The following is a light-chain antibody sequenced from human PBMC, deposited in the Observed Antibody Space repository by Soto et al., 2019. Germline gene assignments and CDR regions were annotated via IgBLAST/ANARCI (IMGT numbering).Light chain of an antibody. CDR3: QQYNNWPRT. CDR2: GAA. J-gene: IGKJ2*01. Sequence: EIVMTQSPATLSVSPGERATLSCRASQSVSSNLSWYQQKPGQAPRLLIYGAATSSTGIPVRFRGSGSGTEVTLTISRLQSEDFAVYYCQQYNNWPRTFGQGTKLEIK. CDR1: QSVSSN. V-gene: IGKV3-15*01.